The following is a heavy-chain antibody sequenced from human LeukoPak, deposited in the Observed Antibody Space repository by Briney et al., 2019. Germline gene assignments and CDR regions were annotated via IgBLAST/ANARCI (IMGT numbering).Heavy chain of an antibody. Sequence: LETLSLTCTVSGGSIITTSCWWGWARQPPGRGRGWLGSLSSSGTTYYNPSLKRRVTISVDTSKNQFSLKLSSVTAADTAVYFCARHLGSSWSIPFDYWGQGTLVTVSS. J-gene: IGHJ4*02. V-gene: IGHV4-39*01. CDR3: ARHLGSSWSIPFDY. CDR2: LSSSGTT. D-gene: IGHD6-13*01. CDR1: GGSIITTSCW.